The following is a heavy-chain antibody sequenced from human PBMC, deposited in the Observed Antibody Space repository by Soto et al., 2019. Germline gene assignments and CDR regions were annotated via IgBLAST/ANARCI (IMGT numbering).Heavy chain of an antibody. D-gene: IGHD3-3*01. CDR1: GYSFTSYW. CDR2: IYPGDSDT. CDR3: ARSTAELRFLEWFPHYFDY. V-gene: IGHV5-51*01. Sequence: GESLKISCKGSGYSFTSYWIGWVRQMPGKVLEWMGIIYPGDSDTRYSPSFQGQVTISADKSISTAYLQWSSLRASDTAMYYCARSTAELRFLEWFPHYFDYWGQGXLVTVYS. J-gene: IGHJ4*02.